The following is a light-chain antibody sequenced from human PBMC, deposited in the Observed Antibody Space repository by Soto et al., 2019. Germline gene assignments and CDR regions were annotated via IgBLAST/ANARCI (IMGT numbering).Light chain of an antibody. CDR2: GAS. V-gene: IGKV3-15*01. J-gene: IGKJ1*01. CDR1: QSVSSN. CDR3: QQYHNWWT. Sequence: IEMTQSPVTLSVSPGERATLSCRASQSVSSNLVWYQQKPGQAPRLLIYGASTRVTGIPARFSGSGSGTEFTLTISSLQSEDFAVYYCQQYHNWWTFGQGTKVAIK.